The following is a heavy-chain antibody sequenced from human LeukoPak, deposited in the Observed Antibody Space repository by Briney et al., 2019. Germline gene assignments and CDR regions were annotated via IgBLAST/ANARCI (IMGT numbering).Heavy chain of an antibody. J-gene: IGHJ4*02. CDR2: MSYDGDNK. Sequence: GGSLRLSCAASGFTFSSYAMHWVRQAPGKGLEWVAVMSYDGDNKFYAASVKGRFTISRDNSKNALYLQMHSLRAEDTAVYYCARELTSLLWFGELGYWGQGTLVTVSS. D-gene: IGHD3-10*01. V-gene: IGHV3-30*04. CDR3: ARELTSLLWFGELGY. CDR1: GFTFSSYA.